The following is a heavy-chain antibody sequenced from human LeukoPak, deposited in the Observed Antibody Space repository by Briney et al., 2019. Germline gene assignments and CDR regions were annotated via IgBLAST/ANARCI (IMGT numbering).Heavy chain of an antibody. D-gene: IGHD1-26*01. J-gene: IGHJ4*02. Sequence: PGGSLRLSCAASGFTFSSYTMSWVRQAPGKGLEWVSTITTSDGNTYYADSVKGRFTISRDNSKNTLYLQVNSLRAEDTAVYYCAKGGKWDVTPFDYWGQGALFTVSS. V-gene: IGHV3-23*01. CDR3: AKGGKWDVTPFDY. CDR2: ITTSDGNT. CDR1: GFTFSSYT.